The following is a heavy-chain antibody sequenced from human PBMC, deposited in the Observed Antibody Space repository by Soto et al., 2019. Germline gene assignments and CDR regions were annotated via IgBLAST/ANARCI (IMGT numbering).Heavy chain of an antibody. J-gene: IGHJ6*02. CDR3: VYYCANSNYGGDDYFQYGLDV. V-gene: IGHV1-2*02. D-gene: IGHD1-7*01. CDR2: INPKSGAT. Sequence: QVQLVQSGAEVKKPGASLKVSCKASGYRFTGYGLHWVRQAPGQGLQWMGWINPKSGATDYAQKFQGGVTMTREMSTNTAYLELSGLRSDDTADATAVYYCANSNYGGDDYFQYGLDVWGQGTTVTVSS. CDR1: GYRFTGYG.